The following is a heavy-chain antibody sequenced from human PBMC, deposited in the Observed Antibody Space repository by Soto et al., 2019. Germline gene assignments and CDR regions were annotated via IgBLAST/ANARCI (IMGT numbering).Heavy chain of an antibody. CDR2: ISGSGGNT. CDR3: AKDAARIAVAGRSYFDY. D-gene: IGHD6-19*01. CDR1: GFTFSSYA. J-gene: IGHJ4*02. Sequence: GGSLRLSCAASGFTFSSYAMSWVRQAPGKGLEWVSAISGSGGNTYYADSVKGRFTISRDNSKNTLYLQMNSLRAEDTAVYYCAKDAARIAVAGRSYFDYWGQGTLVTVSS. V-gene: IGHV3-23*01.